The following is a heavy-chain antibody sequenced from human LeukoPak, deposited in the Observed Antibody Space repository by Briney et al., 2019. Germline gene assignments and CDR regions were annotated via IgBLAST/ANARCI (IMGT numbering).Heavy chain of an antibody. Sequence: GGSLRLSCAASGFTFSSYAMSWVRQAPGKGLEWVSAISGSGGSTYYADSVKGRFTISRDNSKNTLYLQMNSLRAEDTAVYYCAKGELAYCGGDCSTPSAEYFQHWGQGTLVTVSS. J-gene: IGHJ1*01. CDR1: GFTFSSYA. CDR2: ISGSGGST. V-gene: IGHV3-23*01. CDR3: AKGELAYCGGDCSTPSAEYFQH. D-gene: IGHD2-21*02.